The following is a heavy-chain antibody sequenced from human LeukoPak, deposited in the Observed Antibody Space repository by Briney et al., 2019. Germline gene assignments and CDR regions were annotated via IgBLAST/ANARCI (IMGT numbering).Heavy chain of an antibody. CDR1: GFKFRAFT. D-gene: IGHD4-17*01. CDR2: ITGTGGNT. Sequence: GGSLRLSCVGSGFKFRAFTMHWVRQAPGRGLEWVSGITGTGGNTYYADSVKGRFTISRVNSKNTLYLQMNSLRAEDTAVYYCARVSPNTVTTLQYFDYWGQGTLVTVSS. CDR3: ARVSPNTVTTLQYFDY. V-gene: IGHV3-23*01. J-gene: IGHJ4*02.